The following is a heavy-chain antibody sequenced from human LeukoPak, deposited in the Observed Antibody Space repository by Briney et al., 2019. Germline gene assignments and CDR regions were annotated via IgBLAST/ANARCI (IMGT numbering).Heavy chain of an antibody. V-gene: IGHV3-20*04. J-gene: IGHJ3*02. CDR2: ISWNGGST. CDR3: GRGRMNAFYI. Sequence: GGSLRLSCAASGFSFDEYGMSWVRQTPGKGLEWVSGISWNGGSTGYADSVKGRFTISRDNAKNSLYLQMNSLRAEDTALYYCGRGRMNAFYIWGQGTMVTVSS. D-gene: IGHD3-10*01. CDR1: GFSFDEYG.